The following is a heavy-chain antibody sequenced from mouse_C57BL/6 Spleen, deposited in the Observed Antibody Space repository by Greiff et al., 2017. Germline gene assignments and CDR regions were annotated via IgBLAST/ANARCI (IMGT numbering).Heavy chain of an antibody. CDR1: GFSLTSYG. CDR3: ASPIYYDYDQGRDY. Sequence: VQLQQSGPGLVQPSQSLSITCTVSGFSLTSYGVHWVRQSPGTGLEWLGVIWRGGSTDYNAAFMSRLSITKDNSKSQVFFKMNSLQADDTAIYYCASPIYYDYDQGRDYGGQGTTLTVSS. D-gene: IGHD2-4*01. J-gene: IGHJ2*01. CDR2: IWRGGST. V-gene: IGHV2-5*01.